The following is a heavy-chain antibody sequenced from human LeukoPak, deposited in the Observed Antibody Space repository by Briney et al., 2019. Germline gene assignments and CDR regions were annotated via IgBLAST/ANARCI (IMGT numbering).Heavy chain of an antibody. Sequence: PGGSLRLSCAGSRFTFSSYSMNWVRQAPGKGLEWVSYINSGSSTIYYADSVKGRFTISRDNAKNSLYLQMNSLRAEDTAMYYCARDRARWESYNWFDPWGQGTLVTVSS. V-gene: IGHV3-48*01. D-gene: IGHD1-26*01. CDR1: RFTFSSYS. CDR3: ARDRARWESYNWFDP. J-gene: IGHJ5*02. CDR2: INSGSSTI.